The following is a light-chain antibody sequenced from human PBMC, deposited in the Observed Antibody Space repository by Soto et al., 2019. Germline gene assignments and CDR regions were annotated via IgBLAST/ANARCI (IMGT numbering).Light chain of an antibody. Sequence: EIVLTQTPDTLSLSPGERATLSCRASQSVSSLLVWYQQKPGQAPRLVIYDASNRATGTPARFSGSGSGTDFTLIISSLEPEDFAVYYCQQRSNWPPYTFGQGTKLEIK. CDR1: QSVSSL. J-gene: IGKJ2*01. CDR2: DAS. CDR3: QQRSNWPPYT. V-gene: IGKV3-11*01.